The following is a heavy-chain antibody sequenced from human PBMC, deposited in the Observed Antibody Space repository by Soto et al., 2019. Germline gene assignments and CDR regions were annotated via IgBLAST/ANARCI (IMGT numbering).Heavy chain of an antibody. D-gene: IGHD3-22*01. CDR2: ISYDGSNK. CDR3: AKARAYYYDSSALGDY. Sequence: GGSLRLSCAASGGPFSSYGMHWVRQAPGKGLEWVAVISYDGSNKYYADSVKGRFTISRDNSKNTLYLQMNSLRAEDTAVYYCAKARAYYYDSSALGDYWGQGTLVTVSS. CDR1: GGPFSSYG. V-gene: IGHV3-30*18. J-gene: IGHJ4*02.